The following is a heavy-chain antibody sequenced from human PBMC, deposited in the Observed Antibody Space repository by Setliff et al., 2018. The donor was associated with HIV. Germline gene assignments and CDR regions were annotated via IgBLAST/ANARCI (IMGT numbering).Heavy chain of an antibody. CDR1: GYNFTNYG. CDR2: ISVYNGNT. D-gene: IGHD2-8*01. CDR3: ARTPRIMVTLKGEYYYYYMDV. Sequence: RASVKVSCKASGYNFTNYGINWVRRDPGQGLEWMGWISVYNGNTNYAQKFQGRLSMSTASSTSTANMFLRSLRYDDTAVYYCARTPRIMVTLKGEYYYYYMDVWGKGTTVTVSS. V-gene: IGHV1-18*01. J-gene: IGHJ6*03.